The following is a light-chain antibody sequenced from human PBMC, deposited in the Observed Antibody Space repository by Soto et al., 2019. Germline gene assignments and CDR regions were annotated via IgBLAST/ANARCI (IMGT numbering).Light chain of an antibody. V-gene: IGLV1-47*01. CDR2: RND. Sequence: QSVLTQPPSASGTPGQRVTMSCSGSSSNIGSNYVYWYQQLPGTAPKLLIYRNDQRPSGVPDRFSGSKSGTSASLAISGLQSDDEADYHCATWDGSLNAVVFGGGTKVTVL. CDR3: ATWDGSLNAVV. CDR1: SSNIGSNY. J-gene: IGLJ2*01.